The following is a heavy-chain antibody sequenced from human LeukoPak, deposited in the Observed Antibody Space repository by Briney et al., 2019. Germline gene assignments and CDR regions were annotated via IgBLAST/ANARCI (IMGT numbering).Heavy chain of an antibody. Sequence: GGSLRLSCAASGFTFSSYAMSWVRQAPGKGLEWVSCISGSGGSTNYADSVKGRFTISRDNSKNTLYLQMNSLRAEDTAVYYCAKCRYYYDSPDWFDPWGQGTLVIVSS. CDR3: AKCRYYYDSPDWFDP. CDR1: GFTFSSYA. J-gene: IGHJ5*02. V-gene: IGHV3-23*01. D-gene: IGHD3-22*01. CDR2: ISGSGGST.